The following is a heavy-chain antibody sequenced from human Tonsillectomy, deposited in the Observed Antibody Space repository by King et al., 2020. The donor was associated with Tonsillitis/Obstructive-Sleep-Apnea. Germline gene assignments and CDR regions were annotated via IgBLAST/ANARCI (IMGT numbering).Heavy chain of an antibody. J-gene: IGHJ3*02. D-gene: IGHD5-24*01. CDR3: AREGDVYTNAFDI. Sequence: QLVQSGADVKEPGASVMVSCKASGYTFTNYFTHWVRQAPGQGLEWMGIINPSGGSTTHAQKFQGRVTMTRDTSTTTVYMELSSLRSEDTAVYYCAREGDVYTNAFDIWGQGTMVTVSS. CDR2: INPSGGST. V-gene: IGHV1-46*01. CDR1: GYTFTNYF.